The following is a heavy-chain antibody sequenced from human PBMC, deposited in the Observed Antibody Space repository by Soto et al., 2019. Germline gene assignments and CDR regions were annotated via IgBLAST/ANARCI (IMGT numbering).Heavy chain of an antibody. Sequence: GGSLRLSCACSGFAFSSYSMSWVRQAPGKGLEWVSALNGSGGSTYYADSVKGRFTISRDNSKNTLYLQMNSLRAEDTAVYYCAKDGPDYYDSSGYYYVRGSYDYWGQGTLVTVSS. J-gene: IGHJ4*02. CDR1: GFAFSSYS. V-gene: IGHV3-23*01. CDR3: AKDGPDYYDSSGYYYVRGSYDY. CDR2: LNGSGGST. D-gene: IGHD3-22*01.